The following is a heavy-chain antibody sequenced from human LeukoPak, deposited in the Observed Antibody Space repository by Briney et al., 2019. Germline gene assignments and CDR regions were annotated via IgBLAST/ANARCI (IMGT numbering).Heavy chain of an antibody. D-gene: IGHD5-12*01. CDR3: GRVRTGNTGSPEYFED. CDR1: GGSVSSTTYY. J-gene: IGHJ1*01. CDR2: LFYSGNT. Sequence: PSETLSLTCTVSGGSVSSTTYYWSWIRQPPGKGLEWIGYLFYSGNTNSNPSLKSRVTILADTSKNQFSLRLNSVTAADTAVYFCGRVRTGNTGSPEYFEDWGQGTLVTVSS. V-gene: IGHV4-61*01.